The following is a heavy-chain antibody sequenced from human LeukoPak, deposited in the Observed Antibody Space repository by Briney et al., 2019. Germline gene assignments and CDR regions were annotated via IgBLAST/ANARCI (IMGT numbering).Heavy chain of an antibody. V-gene: IGHV3-48*04. CDR3: AREDKPAATTMFDY. CDR1: GFTFSSYS. Sequence: GGSLRLSCAASGFTFSSYSMNWVRQAPGKGLGWVSYISSSSSTIYYADSVKGRFTISRDNAKNSLYLQMNSLRAEDTAVYYCAREDKPAATTMFDYWGQGTLVTVSS. CDR2: ISSSSSTI. D-gene: IGHD2-2*01. J-gene: IGHJ4*02.